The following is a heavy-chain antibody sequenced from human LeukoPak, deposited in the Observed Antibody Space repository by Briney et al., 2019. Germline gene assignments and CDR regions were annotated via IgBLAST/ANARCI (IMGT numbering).Heavy chain of an antibody. CDR3: ARAPDYGDYGGVDY. Sequence: SGTLSLTCAVYGGSFSGYSWSWIRQPPGKGLEWIGYIYHSGSTYYNPSLKSRVTISVDRSKNQFSLKLSSVTAADTAVYYCARAPDYGDYGGVDYWGQGTLVTVSS. D-gene: IGHD4-17*01. CDR1: GGSFSGYS. V-gene: IGHV4-30-2*01. J-gene: IGHJ4*02. CDR2: IYHSGST.